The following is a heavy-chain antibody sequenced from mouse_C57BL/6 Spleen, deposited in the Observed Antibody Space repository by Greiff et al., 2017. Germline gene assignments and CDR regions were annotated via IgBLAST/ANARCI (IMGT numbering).Heavy chain of an antibody. CDR3: TRSNYPCAMDY. CDR1: GYTFTDYE. V-gene: IGHV1-15*01. D-gene: IGHD2-5*01. CDR2: IDPETGGT. J-gene: IGHJ4*01. Sequence: QVQLKQSGAELVRPGASVTLSCKASGYTFTDYEMHWVKQTPVHGLEWIGAIDPETGGTAYNQKFKGKAILTADKSSSTAYMELRSLTSEDAAVYYCTRSNYPCAMDYWGQGTSVTVSS.